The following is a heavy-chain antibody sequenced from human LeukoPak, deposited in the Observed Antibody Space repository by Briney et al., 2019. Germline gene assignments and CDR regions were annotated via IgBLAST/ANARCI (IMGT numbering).Heavy chain of an antibody. CDR1: GFTFSSYA. D-gene: IGHD6-13*01. Sequence: PGRSLRLSCAASGFTFSSYAMHWVRQAPGKGLEWVAVISYDGSNKYYADSVKGRFTISRDNSKNTLYLQMNSLRAEDTAVYYCARERAAKTHGGFDAFDIWGQGTMVTVSS. CDR2: ISYDGSNK. CDR3: ARERAAKTHGGFDAFDI. J-gene: IGHJ3*02. V-gene: IGHV3-30-3*01.